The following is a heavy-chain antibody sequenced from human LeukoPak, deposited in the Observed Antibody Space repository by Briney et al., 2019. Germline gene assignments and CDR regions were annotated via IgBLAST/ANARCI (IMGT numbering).Heavy chain of an antibody. Sequence: GGSLRLSCAASGFTFSSYAMNWVRQAPGKGLKWVSSISGGAGGAAYADSVKGRFTMSRDNSKNTLYLQMNSLRAEDTAVYYCAKDGGYGSGSYYPDYWGQGTLVTVSS. CDR2: ISGGAGGA. CDR1: GFTFSSYA. V-gene: IGHV3-23*01. J-gene: IGHJ4*02. CDR3: AKDGGYGSGSYYPDY. D-gene: IGHD3-10*01.